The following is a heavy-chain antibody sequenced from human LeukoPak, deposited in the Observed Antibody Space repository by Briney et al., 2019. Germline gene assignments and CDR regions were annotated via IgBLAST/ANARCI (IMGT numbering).Heavy chain of an antibody. CDR2: ISGSGGST. D-gene: IGHD3-9*01. V-gene: IGHV3-23*01. CDR3: AKSDYDILTGENWFDP. J-gene: IGHJ5*02. CDR1: GFTFSSYA. Sequence: GGSLRLSCAASGFTFSSYAMSWVRQAPGKGLEWVSAISGSGGSTYYADSVKGRFTISRDNSKNTLYLQMNSLRAEDTAVYYCAKSDYDILTGENWFDPWGQGTLVTVSS.